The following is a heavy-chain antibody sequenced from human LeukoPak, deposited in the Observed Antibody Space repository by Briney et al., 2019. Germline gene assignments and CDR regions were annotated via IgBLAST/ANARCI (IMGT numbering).Heavy chain of an antibody. CDR3: ARVGYSGSYCDY. V-gene: IGHV4-34*01. CDR1: GGSFSGYY. CDR2: ITHSGST. J-gene: IGHJ4*02. Sequence: PETLSLTCAVYGGSFSGYYWSWIRQPPGKGLEWMGEITHSGSTNYNPSFKSRLTISVDTSKNQFSLNLTSVTAADTAVYYCARVGYSGSYCDYWGQGTLVTVSS. D-gene: IGHD1-26*01.